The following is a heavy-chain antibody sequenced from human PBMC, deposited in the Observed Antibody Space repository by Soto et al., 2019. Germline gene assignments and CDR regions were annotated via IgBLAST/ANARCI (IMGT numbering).Heavy chain of an antibody. Sequence: SVKVSCKASGGTFSSYAISWVRQAPGQGLEWMGGIIPIFGTANYAQKFQGRVTITADKSTSTAYMELSSLRSEDTAVYYCARQEVEYSSSSPYYYYYYGMDVWGQGTTVTVSS. V-gene: IGHV1-69*06. CDR2: IIPIFGTA. D-gene: IGHD6-6*01. J-gene: IGHJ6*02. CDR1: GGTFSSYA. CDR3: ARQEVEYSSSSPYYYYYYGMDV.